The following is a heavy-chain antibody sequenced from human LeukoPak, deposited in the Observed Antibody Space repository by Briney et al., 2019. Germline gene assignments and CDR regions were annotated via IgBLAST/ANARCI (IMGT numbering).Heavy chain of an antibody. CDR2: INPNSGGT. V-gene: IGHV1-2*02. CDR3: ARSPSYYDFWSGYYGFDY. Sequence: ASVKVSCKASGYTFTGYYMHWVRQAPGQGLEWMGWINPNSGGTNYAQKLQGRVTMTRDTSISTVYMELSRLRSDDTAVYYCARSPSYYDFWSGYYGFDYWGQGTLVTVSS. D-gene: IGHD3-3*01. J-gene: IGHJ4*02. CDR1: GYTFTGYY.